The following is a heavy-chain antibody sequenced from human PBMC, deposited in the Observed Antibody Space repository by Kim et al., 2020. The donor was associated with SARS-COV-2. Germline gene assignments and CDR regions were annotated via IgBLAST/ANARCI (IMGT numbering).Heavy chain of an antibody. Sequence: YAASVKGRFTISRDDSKNTAYLQMNSLKTEDTAVYYCTRPRGYSGYDFDYWGQGTLVTVSS. D-gene: IGHD5-12*01. V-gene: IGHV3-73*01. J-gene: IGHJ4*02. CDR3: TRPRGYSGYDFDY.